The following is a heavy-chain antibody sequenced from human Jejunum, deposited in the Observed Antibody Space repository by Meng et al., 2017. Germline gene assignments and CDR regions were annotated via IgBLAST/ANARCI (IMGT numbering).Heavy chain of an antibody. D-gene: IGHD1-26*01. CDR1: VGSVSRAVYV. Sequence: GPLQAPGPVRGRPSDTLPLIGTFSVGSVSRAVYVWSLSRQPPGKGLEWIGYASTNYNPSLKSRVTISLDTSRNQFSLSLSSVTAADTAVYYCARDHMGSLDYWGQGILVTVSS. J-gene: IGHJ4*02. CDR3: ARDHMGSLDY. V-gene: IGHV4-61*08. CDR2: AST.